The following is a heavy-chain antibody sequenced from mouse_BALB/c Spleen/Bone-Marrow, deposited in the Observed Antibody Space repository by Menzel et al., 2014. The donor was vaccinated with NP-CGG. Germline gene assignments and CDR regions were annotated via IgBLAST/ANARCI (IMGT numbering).Heavy chain of an antibody. V-gene: IGHV1S135*01. D-gene: IGHD2-4*01. J-gene: IGHJ3*01. CDR2: IDPYYGGT. CDR3: ASTMITPFAY. Sequence: VQLKQSGPELVKPGASVTISCKASGYSFTGYNINWVKQGHGKSLEWIGNIDPYYGGTSYNQKFKGKATLTVDKSSSTAYMQLKSLTSEDSAVYYCASTMITPFAYWGQGTLVTVSA. CDR1: GYSFTGYN.